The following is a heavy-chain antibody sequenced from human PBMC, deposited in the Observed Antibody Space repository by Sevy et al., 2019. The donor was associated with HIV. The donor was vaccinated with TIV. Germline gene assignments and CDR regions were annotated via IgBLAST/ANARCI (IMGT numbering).Heavy chain of an antibody. V-gene: IGHV3-53*01. CDR1: XFXVSRNY. J-gene: IGHJ2*01. CDR3: ARMARQXIXHXYXDX. CDR2: XYXXGST. Sequence: GGSLRLSCEASXFXVSRNYMXWXRXVPXXXLEXXXLXYXXGSTYYADSVKGRFTISREASKNTLHLQMNNLRGEDTAIYYCARMARQXIXHXYXDXWGRGTLVTVSS.